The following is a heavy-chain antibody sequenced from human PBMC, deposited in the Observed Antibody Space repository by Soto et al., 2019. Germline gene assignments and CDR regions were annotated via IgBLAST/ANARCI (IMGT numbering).Heavy chain of an antibody. J-gene: IGHJ5*02. CDR3: ARDVVITFGGVIAEYNWFDP. CDR2: IIPIFGTA. D-gene: IGHD3-16*02. V-gene: IGHV1-69*01. Sequence: QVQLVQSGAEVKKPGSSVKVSCKASGGTFSSYAISWVRHAPGQGLEWMGGIIPIFGTANYAQKFQGRVTITADESTSTAYMELSSLRSEDTAVYYCARDVVITFGGVIAEYNWFDPWGQGTLVTVSS. CDR1: GGTFSSYA.